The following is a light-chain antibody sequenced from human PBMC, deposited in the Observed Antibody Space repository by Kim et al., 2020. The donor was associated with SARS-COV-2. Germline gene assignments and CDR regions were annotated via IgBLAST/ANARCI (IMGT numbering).Light chain of an antibody. CDR1: QGINNY. Sequence: ASVGDRVTIACRASQGINNYLAWYQQKPGKVPKLLIYPASTLQSGVPSRFGGSGSGTDFTLTINSLQPEDVATYYCQQTSRAPRTFGQGTKVDIK. CDR3: QQTSRAPRT. J-gene: IGKJ1*01. CDR2: PAS. V-gene: IGKV1-27*01.